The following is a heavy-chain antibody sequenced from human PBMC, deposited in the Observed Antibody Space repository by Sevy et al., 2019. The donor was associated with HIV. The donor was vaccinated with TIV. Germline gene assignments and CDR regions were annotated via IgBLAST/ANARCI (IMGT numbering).Heavy chain of an antibody. V-gene: IGHV3-53*01. D-gene: IGHD3-10*01. Sequence: SGCLRLSCAASGFTVSSNYMSWVRQAPGKGLERVSVIYSGGSTYYADSVKGRFTISRDNSKNTLYLQMNSLRAEDTAVYFCARDLTMVRGIDHYYYYYGMDVWGQGTTVIVSS. CDR2: IYSGGST. CDR3: ARDLTMVRGIDHYYYYYGMDV. CDR1: GFTVSSNY. J-gene: IGHJ6*02.